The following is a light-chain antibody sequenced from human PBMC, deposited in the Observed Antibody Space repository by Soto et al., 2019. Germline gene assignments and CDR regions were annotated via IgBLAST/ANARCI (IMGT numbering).Light chain of an antibody. CDR1: ESISRDY. CDR2: DAS. J-gene: IGKJ1*01. Sequence: EIVLTQSPGTLSLSPGQRATLSCRASESISRDYLAWYQQRLGQAPRLLIYDASNRATGIPDRFSGSGSGTDFTLTISRLEPEDFAVYYCQQYGSSPTTFGQGTKVDIK. CDR3: QQYGSSPTT. V-gene: IGKV3-20*01.